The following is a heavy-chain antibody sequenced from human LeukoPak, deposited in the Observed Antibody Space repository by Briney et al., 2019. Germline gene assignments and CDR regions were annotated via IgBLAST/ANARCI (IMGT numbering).Heavy chain of an antibody. CDR2: INPSGGST. Sequence: ASVEVSCKASGYTFTIYYMHWVRLAPGQGREWMGIINPSGGSTSYAQKFQGRVTMTRDTSTSTVYMELSSLRSEDTAVYYCAGYGGNKGIDPWGQGTLVAVSS. CDR3: AGYGGNKGIDP. D-gene: IGHD4-23*01. CDR1: GYTFTIYY. J-gene: IGHJ5*02. V-gene: IGHV1-46*01.